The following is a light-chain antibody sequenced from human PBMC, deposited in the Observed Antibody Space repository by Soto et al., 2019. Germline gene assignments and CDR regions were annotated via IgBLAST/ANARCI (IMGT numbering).Light chain of an antibody. J-gene: IGKJ2*01. CDR3: QQYNSYST. Sequence: DIQMTQSPSTLSASVGDRVTITCRASQSISSWLAWYQQKPGKAPKLLIYDASSLESGVPSRFSGSGSGTEFTLTISGLQPDDFATYYCQQYNSYSTFGQGTKLEIK. CDR2: DAS. V-gene: IGKV1-5*01. CDR1: QSISSW.